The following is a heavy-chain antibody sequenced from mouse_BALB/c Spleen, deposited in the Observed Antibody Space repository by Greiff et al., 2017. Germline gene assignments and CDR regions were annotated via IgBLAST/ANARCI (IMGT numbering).Heavy chain of an antibody. CDR2: ISDGGSYT. CDR3: ARDRAYDYDDAMDY. D-gene: IGHD2-4*01. V-gene: IGHV5-4*02. Sequence: EVQLVESGGGLVKPGGSLKLSCAASGFTFSDYYMYWVRQTPEKRLEWVATISDGGSYTYYPDSVKGRFTISRDNAKNNLYLQMSSLKSEDTAMYYCARDRAYDYDDAMDYWGQGTSVTVSS. J-gene: IGHJ4*01. CDR1: GFTFSDYY.